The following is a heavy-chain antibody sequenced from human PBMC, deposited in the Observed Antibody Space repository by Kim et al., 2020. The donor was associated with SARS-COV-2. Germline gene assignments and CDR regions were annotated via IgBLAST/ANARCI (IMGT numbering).Heavy chain of an antibody. Sequence: GGSLRLSCAASGFTFSSYAMSWVRQAPGKGLEWVSAISGSGGSTYYADSVKGRFTISRDNSKNTLYLQMNSLRAEDTAVNYCAKDRITIFWRGGMDVWGHGTTVTVSS. CDR1: GFTFSSYA. V-gene: IGHV3-23*01. D-gene: IGHD3-9*01. J-gene: IGHJ6*02. CDR2: ISGSGGST. CDR3: AKDRITIFWRGGMDV.